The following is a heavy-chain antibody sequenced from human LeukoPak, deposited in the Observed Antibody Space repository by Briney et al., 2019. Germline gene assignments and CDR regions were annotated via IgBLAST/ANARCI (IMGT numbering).Heavy chain of an antibody. Sequence: SETLSLTCTVSGGSISSGDYYWSWIRQPPGKGLEWIGYIYYSGSTYYNPSLKSRVTISVDTSKNQFSLKLSSVTAADTAVYYCARESLEWDFWSGYLDYWGQGTLVTVSS. J-gene: IGHJ4*02. V-gene: IGHV4-30-4*08. D-gene: IGHD3-3*01. CDR1: GGSISSGDYY. CDR3: ARESLEWDFWSGYLDY. CDR2: IYYSGST.